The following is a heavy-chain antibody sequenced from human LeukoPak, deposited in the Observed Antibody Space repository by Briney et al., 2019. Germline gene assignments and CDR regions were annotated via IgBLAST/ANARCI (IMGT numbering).Heavy chain of an antibody. J-gene: IGHJ6*02. CDR2: IYYSGST. CDR3: ARALLLHSGSYRDYYYYGMDV. CDR1: GGSISSSSYY. D-gene: IGHD1-26*01. Sequence: PSETLSLTCTVSGGSISSSSYYWGWIRQPPGKGLEWIGSIYYSGSTYYNPSLKSRVTISVDTSKNQFSLKLSSVTAADTAVYYCARALLLHSGSYRDYYYYGMDVWGQGTTVTVSS. V-gene: IGHV4-39*01.